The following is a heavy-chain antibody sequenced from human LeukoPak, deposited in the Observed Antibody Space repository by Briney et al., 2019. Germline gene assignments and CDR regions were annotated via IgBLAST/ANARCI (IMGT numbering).Heavy chain of an antibody. Sequence: GGSLRLSSAASGFTFSKDWMLWVRQAPGKGLESVSRINTDGTVTTYADSVKGRFTVSRDNADSTMFLQMNSVRDEDTAVYYCATKQWLAPPPDSWGQGTPVSVSS. D-gene: IGHD6-19*01. V-gene: IGHV3-74*01. CDR2: INTDGTVT. CDR1: GFTFSKDW. J-gene: IGHJ4*02. CDR3: ATKQWLAPPPDS.